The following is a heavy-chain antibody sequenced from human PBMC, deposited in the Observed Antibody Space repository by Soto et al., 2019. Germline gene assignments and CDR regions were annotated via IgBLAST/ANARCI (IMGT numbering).Heavy chain of an antibody. CDR3: AKVYYGSGRLPGAFDI. CDR1: GFTFSSYA. V-gene: IGHV3-23*01. CDR2: ISGSGGST. J-gene: IGHJ3*02. Sequence: GGSLRLSCAASGFTFSSYAMSWVRQAPGKGLEWVSAISGSGGSTYYADSVKGRFTISRDNSKNTLYLQMNSLGAEDTAVYYCAKVYYGSGRLPGAFDIWGQGTMVTGSS. D-gene: IGHD3-10*01.